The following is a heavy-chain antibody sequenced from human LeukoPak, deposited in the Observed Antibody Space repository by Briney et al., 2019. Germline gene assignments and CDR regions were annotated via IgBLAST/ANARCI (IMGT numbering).Heavy chain of an antibody. J-gene: IGHJ4*02. CDR2: ISWDSGSI. CDR3: ARDILWFGELSPFDY. V-gene: IGHV3-9*01. Sequence: PGGSLRLSCAASGFTFDDYAMHWVRQAPGKGLEWVSGISWDSGSIGYGDSVKGRFTISRDNAKNSLYLQMNSLRAEDTAVYYCARDILWFGELSPFDYWGQGTLVTVSS. CDR1: GFTFDDYA. D-gene: IGHD3-10*01.